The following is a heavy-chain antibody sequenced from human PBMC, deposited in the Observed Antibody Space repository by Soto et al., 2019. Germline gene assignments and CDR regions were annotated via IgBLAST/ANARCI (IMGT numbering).Heavy chain of an antibody. D-gene: IGHD3-16*01. J-gene: IGHJ6*02. CDR3: ARHNGPLYVGYYYDMDV. V-gene: IGHV4-39*01. CDR2: IYYIGYT. Sequence: SETLSLTCTVSGGSISSSSYYWGWIRQPPGKGQEWIGSIYYIGYTYYNPSLKSRVTISVDTSKNQFSLKLSSVTAADTAVYYCARHNGPLYVGYYYDMDVWGQGTTVTVSS. CDR1: GGSISSSSYY.